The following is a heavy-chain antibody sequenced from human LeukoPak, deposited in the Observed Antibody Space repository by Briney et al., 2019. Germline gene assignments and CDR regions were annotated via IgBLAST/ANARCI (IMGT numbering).Heavy chain of an antibody. Sequence: QPGGSLRLSCAASGFTFSSYEMNWVRQAPGKGLEWVSYISSSGSTIYYADSVKGRFTISRDNAKNSLYLQMNSLRAEDTAVYYCAKDPIRRRYCSGGSCYPHYFDYWGQGTLVTVSS. J-gene: IGHJ4*02. CDR1: GFTFSSYE. CDR3: AKDPIRRRYCSGGSCYPHYFDY. V-gene: IGHV3-48*03. CDR2: ISSSGSTI. D-gene: IGHD2-15*01.